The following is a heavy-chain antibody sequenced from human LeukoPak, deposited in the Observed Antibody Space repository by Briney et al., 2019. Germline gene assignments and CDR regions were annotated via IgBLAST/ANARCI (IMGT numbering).Heavy chain of an antibody. V-gene: IGHV4-34*01. D-gene: IGHD3-10*01. CDR1: GGSFSGYY. CDR3: ARGSVRGVIKFRYYFDY. Sequence: SETLSLTCAVYGGSFSGYYWSWIRQPPGKGLEWIGEINHSGSTNYNPSPKSRVTISVDTSKNQFSLKLSSVTAADTAVYYCARGSVRGVIKFRYYFDYWGQGTLVTVSS. CDR2: INHSGST. J-gene: IGHJ4*02.